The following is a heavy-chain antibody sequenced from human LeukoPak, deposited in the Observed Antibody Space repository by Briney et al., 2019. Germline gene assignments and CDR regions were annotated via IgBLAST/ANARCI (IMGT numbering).Heavy chain of an antibody. CDR3: ARGGKTAMAEY. D-gene: IGHD5-18*01. V-gene: IGHV3-13*04. Sequence: GWSLRLSCTASGFTFSINDMHLVRQATGKGPEWVSGVGTVGDKYYADSVKGRFIISREDVKNSVYLQMNSLRAGDTAVYYCARGGKTAMAEYWGQGTLVTVSS. J-gene: IGHJ4*02. CDR1: GFTFSIND. CDR2: VGTVGDK.